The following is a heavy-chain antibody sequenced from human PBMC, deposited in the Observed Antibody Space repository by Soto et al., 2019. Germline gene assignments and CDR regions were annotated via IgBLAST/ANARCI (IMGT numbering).Heavy chain of an antibody. V-gene: IGHV3-21*06. Sequence: GGSLRLSCAASGFTFSSYSMNWVRQAPGKGLEWVSSISSGSSYIYYADSVKGRLTISRDNAKNSLYLQMNSLRAEDTAVYYCARSSGGSGKLWNYYGMDVWGQGTTVTVSS. CDR1: GFTFSSYS. D-gene: IGHD3-10*01. CDR3: ARSSGGSGKLWNYYGMDV. J-gene: IGHJ6*02. CDR2: ISSGSSYI.